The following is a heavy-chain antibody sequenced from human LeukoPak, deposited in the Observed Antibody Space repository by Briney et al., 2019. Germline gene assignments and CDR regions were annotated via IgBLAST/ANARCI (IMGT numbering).Heavy chain of an antibody. D-gene: IGHD3-9*01. CDR3: ARASGAYDILSPFDY. V-gene: IGHV1-46*01. CDR2: INPSGGST. J-gene: IGHJ4*02. Sequence: ASVKVSCKASGYTFTSYYMHWVRQAPGQGLEWMGIINPSGGSTSYAQKSQGRVTMTRDTSTSTVYMELSSLRSEDTAVYYCARASGAYDILSPFDYWGQGTLVTVSS. CDR1: GYTFTSYY.